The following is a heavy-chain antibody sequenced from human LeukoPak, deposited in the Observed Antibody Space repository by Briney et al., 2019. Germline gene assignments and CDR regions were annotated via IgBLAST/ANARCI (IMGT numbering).Heavy chain of an antibody. D-gene: IGHD2-15*01. V-gene: IGHV7-4-1*02. J-gene: IGHJ4*02. Sequence: ASVKVSCKASGYTFTRHAMNWVRQAPGQGLEWMGWINTNTGNPTYAQGFTGRFVFSLDTSVSTAYLQINSLRPEDTAVYYCARGGSMGVVWGQGTLVTVSS. CDR1: GYTFTRHA. CDR3: ARGGSMGVV. CDR2: INTNTGNP.